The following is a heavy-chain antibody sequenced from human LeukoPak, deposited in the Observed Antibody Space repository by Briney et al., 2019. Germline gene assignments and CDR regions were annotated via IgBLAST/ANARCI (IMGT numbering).Heavy chain of an antibody. D-gene: IGHD6-6*01. CDR3: ARDEGSSSAFDY. J-gene: IGHJ4*02. V-gene: IGHV4-59*06. CDR2: ISYSAGT. Sequence: TSETLSLTCTVSGGSISSYYWSWIRHHPGKGLEWIGYISYSAGTYYNPSLKSRVSISADTSKNQFSLKLTSVTAADTAVYYCARDEGSSSAFDYWGQGTLVTVSS. CDR1: GGSISSYY.